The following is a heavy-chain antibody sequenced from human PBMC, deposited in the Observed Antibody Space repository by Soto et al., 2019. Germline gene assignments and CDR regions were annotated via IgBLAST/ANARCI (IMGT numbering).Heavy chain of an antibody. CDR2: IYPDNSDT. J-gene: IGHJ5*02. Sequence: GESLKIYCKGSGYSFTKYWIGWVRQLPGKGLDWMGIIYPDNSDTRYSPSFQGQVTISADKSLSTAYLQWGSLKASDTAMYYCATSLYCSGGSCYTNFFWFDPWGQGTLVTVSS. CDR3: ATSLYCSGGSCYTNFFWFDP. CDR1: GYSFTKYW. V-gene: IGHV5-51*01. D-gene: IGHD2-15*01.